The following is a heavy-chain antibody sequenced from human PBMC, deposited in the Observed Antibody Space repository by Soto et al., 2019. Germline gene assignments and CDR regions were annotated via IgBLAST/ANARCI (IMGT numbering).Heavy chain of an antibody. D-gene: IGHD3-16*01. Sequence: SCKASGGTFSSYAISWVRQAPGQGLEWMGGIIPIFGTANYAQKFQGRVTITADESTSTAYMELSSLRSEDTAVYYCARERTTNGGFDYWGQGTLVTVSS. CDR2: IIPIFGTA. CDR1: GGTFSSYA. CDR3: ARERTTNGGFDY. V-gene: IGHV1-69*01. J-gene: IGHJ4*02.